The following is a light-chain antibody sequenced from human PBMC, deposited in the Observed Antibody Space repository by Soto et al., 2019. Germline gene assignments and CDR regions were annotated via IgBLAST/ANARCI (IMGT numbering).Light chain of an antibody. Sequence: EIVLTQSPGTLSLSPGERATLSCRASHSVSSSYLAWYQQKPGQAPRLLIDGASSRATGIPDRFSGSGSGTDSTLTICRLAPDDFALYYCQQYGSSPPITFGQGTRLEIK. J-gene: IGKJ5*01. CDR1: HSVSSSY. CDR2: GAS. CDR3: QQYGSSPPIT. V-gene: IGKV3-20*01.